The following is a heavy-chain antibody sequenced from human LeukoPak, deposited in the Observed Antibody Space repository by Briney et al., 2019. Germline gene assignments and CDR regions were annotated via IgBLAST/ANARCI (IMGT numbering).Heavy chain of an antibody. CDR2: IYPDDSDT. CDR3: VRSASLQPLET. V-gene: IGHV5-51*01. CDR1: GYTFSSDW. J-gene: IGHJ4*02. Sequence: GESLKISCKGSGYTFSSDWIAWVRQMPEKGLEWMGIIYPDDSDTRYSPSFQGQVTISADKSINTAYLHWSSLQASDTAVYYCVRSASLQPLETWGQGTLVTVSS. D-gene: IGHD1-14*01.